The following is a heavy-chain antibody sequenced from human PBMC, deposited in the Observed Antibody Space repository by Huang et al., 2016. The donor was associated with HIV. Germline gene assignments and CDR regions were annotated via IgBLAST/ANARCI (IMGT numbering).Heavy chain of an antibody. Sequence: QVQLVQSGAEVKKPGASVKFSCKTSGYTFTSYSIHWVRQAPGQGLEGMGIINPDVDSTSYAPKFQGRVTMTRDTSTSTVYMELSSLRSEDTAMYYCAREGQGYAMDVWGQGTTVTVSS. CDR2: INPDVDST. CDR3: AREGQGYAMDV. V-gene: IGHV1-46*01. CDR1: GYTFTSYS. J-gene: IGHJ6*02.